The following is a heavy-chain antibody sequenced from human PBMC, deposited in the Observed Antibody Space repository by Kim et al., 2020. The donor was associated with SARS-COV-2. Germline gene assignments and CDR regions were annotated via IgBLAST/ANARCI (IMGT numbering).Heavy chain of an antibody. J-gene: IGHJ5*02. D-gene: IGHD3-3*01. CDR2: IYTSGST. CDR1: GGSISSYY. Sequence: SETLSLTCTVSGGSISSYYWSWIRQPAGKGLEWIGRIYTSGSTNYNPSLKSRVTMSVDTSKNQFSLKLSSVTAADTAVYYCARESPEYYDFWSGYYLGWFDPWGQGTLVTVSS. CDR3: ARESPEYYDFWSGYYLGWFDP. V-gene: IGHV4-4*07.